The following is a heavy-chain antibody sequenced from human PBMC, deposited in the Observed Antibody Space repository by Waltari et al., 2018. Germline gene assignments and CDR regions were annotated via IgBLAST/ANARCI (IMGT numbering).Heavy chain of an antibody. V-gene: IGHV3-30-3*01. J-gene: IGHJ5*01. CDR2: ISYYGNNK. CDR1: GFTFRTYA. Sequence: QVQLVESGGGVVQPGRSLRLSCAASGFTFRTYAMHWVRQAPGKGVEWGALISYYGNNKYYADSVKGRFTISRDNSKNTLYLQLNSLRAEDTAVYYCARDGTSYDFWSGYFDSWGQGTLVTVSS. CDR3: ARDGTSYDFWSGYFDS. D-gene: IGHD3-3*01.